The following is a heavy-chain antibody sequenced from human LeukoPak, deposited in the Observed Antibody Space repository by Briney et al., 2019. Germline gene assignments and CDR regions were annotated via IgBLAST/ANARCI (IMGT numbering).Heavy chain of an antibody. CDR2: IEKDSSGA. V-gene: IGHV3-23*05. CDR1: GFTFSSFA. D-gene: IGHD1-1*01. CDR3: AKREGALLDNWQFDL. J-gene: IGHJ2*01. Sequence: GGSLRLSCAASGFTFSSFAMSWVRQAPGKGLECVSTIEKDSSGAYHADSMRGRVTISRDNSKNTLYLQLSDLRVDDTAIFYCAKREGALLDNWQFDLWGRGTLVTVSS.